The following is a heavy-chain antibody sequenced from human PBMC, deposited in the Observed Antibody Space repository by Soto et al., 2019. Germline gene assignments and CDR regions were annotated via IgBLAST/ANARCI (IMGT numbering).Heavy chain of an antibody. CDR2: ISYDGSNK. V-gene: IGHV3-30*03. Sequence: QVQLVESGGGVVQPGRSLRLSCAASGFTFNIYGMHWVRQAPGKGLEWVALISYDGSNKYYADSVKGRFTISRDNSKNTIYLQMNSIRAEDTAVYYCARDGLYYDSSGFYDAGGIFDFWGQGTLITVSS. J-gene: IGHJ4*02. CDR3: ARDGLYYDSSGFYDAGGIFDF. CDR1: GFTFNIYG. D-gene: IGHD3-22*01.